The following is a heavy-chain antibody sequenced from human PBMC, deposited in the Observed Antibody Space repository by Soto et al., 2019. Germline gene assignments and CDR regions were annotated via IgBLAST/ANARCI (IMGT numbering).Heavy chain of an antibody. J-gene: IGHJ4*02. D-gene: IGHD3-22*01. CDR1: GGSISSGGYY. CDR3: ARGIPYYYDSSGYYRSHFDY. Sequence: SETLSLTCTVSGGSISSGGYYWSWIRKHPGKGLEWIGYIYYSGSTYYNPSLKSRVTISVDTSKNQFSLKLSSVTAADTAVYYCARGIPYYYDSSGYYRSHFDYWGQGTLVTVSS. CDR2: IYYSGST. V-gene: IGHV4-31*03.